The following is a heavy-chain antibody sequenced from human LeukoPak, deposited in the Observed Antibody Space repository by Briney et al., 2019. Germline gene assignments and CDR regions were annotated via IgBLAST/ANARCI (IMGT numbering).Heavy chain of an antibody. CDR1: GFNVSNNY. J-gene: IGHJ6*02. Sequence: GASLRLSCVASGFNVSNNYMSWVRQAPGKGLEWVSVIYVGGSTNYADSVKGRFIISRDNSKSTLFLQMNSLRAEDTAVYYCARDKVGYAYGYVRAHYGMDVWGQGTTVIVSS. D-gene: IGHD5-18*01. CDR3: ARDKVGYAYGYVRAHYGMDV. V-gene: IGHV3-66*01. CDR2: IYVGGST.